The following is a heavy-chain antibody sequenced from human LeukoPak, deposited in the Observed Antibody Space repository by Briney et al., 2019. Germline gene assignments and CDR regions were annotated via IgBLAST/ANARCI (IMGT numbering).Heavy chain of an antibody. D-gene: IGHD3-16*01. CDR1: GFTFSDYY. J-gene: IGHJ3*02. Sequence: GGSLRLSCAASGFTFSDYYMSWIRQAPGKGLEWVSYISSSGSTIYYADSVKGRFTISRDNSKNTLYLQMNSLRAEDTAVYYCAKRITRSNDAFDIWGQGTMVTVSS. V-gene: IGHV3-11*01. CDR3: AKRITRSNDAFDI. CDR2: ISSSGSTI.